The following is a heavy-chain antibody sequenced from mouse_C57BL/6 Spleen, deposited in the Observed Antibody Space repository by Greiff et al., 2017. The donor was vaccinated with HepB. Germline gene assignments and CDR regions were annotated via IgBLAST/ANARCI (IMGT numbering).Heavy chain of an antibody. D-gene: IGHD2-3*01. J-gene: IGHJ2*01. CDR3: ARQDGYYCFDY. CDR2: ISSGGSYT. V-gene: IGHV5-6*01. CDR1: GFTFSSYG. Sequence: EVMLVESGGDLVKPGGSLKLSCAASGFTFSSYGMSWVRQTPDKRLEWVATISSGGSYTYYPDSVKGRFTISRDNAKNTLYLQMSSLKSEDTAMYYCARQDGYYCFDYWGQGTTLTVSS.